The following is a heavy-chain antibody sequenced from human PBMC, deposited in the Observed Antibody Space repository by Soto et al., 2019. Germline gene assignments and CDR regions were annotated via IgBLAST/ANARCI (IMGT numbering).Heavy chain of an antibody. D-gene: IGHD3-16*01. Sequence: EVQLAESGGGLIQSGGSLRLSCATSGFTFSRYWIHWVRQAPGEGLVWVSRISGDGVHTDYAESVKGRFTVSRDIAKSTGYLQMNNLRAEDTAIYYCARLGFVGEGDFWGQGILVTVSS. CDR2: ISGDGVHT. CDR3: ARLGFVGEGDF. J-gene: IGHJ4*02. V-gene: IGHV3-74*01. CDR1: GFTFSRYW.